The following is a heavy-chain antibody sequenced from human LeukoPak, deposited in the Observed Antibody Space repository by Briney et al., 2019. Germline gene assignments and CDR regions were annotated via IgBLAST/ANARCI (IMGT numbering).Heavy chain of an antibody. CDR2: INHSGST. D-gene: IGHD6-19*01. Sequence: SETLSLTCAVYGGSFSGYYWSWIRQPPGKGLEWIGEINHSGSTDYNPSLKSRVTISVDTSKNQFSLKLSSVTAADTAVYYCARVGGQWLVKGVIDYWGQGTLVTVSS. CDR1: GGSFSGYY. J-gene: IGHJ4*02. V-gene: IGHV4-34*01. CDR3: ARVGGQWLVKGVIDY.